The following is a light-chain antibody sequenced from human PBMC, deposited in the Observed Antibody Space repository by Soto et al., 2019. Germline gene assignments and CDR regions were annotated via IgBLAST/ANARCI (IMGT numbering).Light chain of an antibody. CDR1: QSVSTY. CDR3: QHRSNLPPTRT. J-gene: IGKJ1*01. V-gene: IGKV3-11*01. Sequence: EIVLTQSPATLSLSPGERATLSCRASQSVSTYLAWYQQKPGQAPRLLIYDASNRATGIPARFSGSGSGTDFTLTISSLQPEDFAVYYCQHRSNLPPTRTFGTGPEVEIK. CDR2: DAS.